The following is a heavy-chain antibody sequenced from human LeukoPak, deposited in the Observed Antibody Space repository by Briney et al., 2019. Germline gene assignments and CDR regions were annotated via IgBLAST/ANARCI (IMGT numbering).Heavy chain of an antibody. D-gene: IGHD3-10*01. J-gene: IGHJ4*02. V-gene: IGHV3-23*01. CDR2: ISGSGGST. Sequence: LTGGSLRLSCAASGFTFSSYGMSWVRQAPGKGLEWVSAISGSGGSTYYADSVKGRFTISRDNSKNTLYLQMNSLRAEDTAVYYCAKVSDALWFGEFIGGHLDYWGQGTLVTVSS. CDR3: AKVSDALWFGEFIGGHLDY. CDR1: GFTFSSYG.